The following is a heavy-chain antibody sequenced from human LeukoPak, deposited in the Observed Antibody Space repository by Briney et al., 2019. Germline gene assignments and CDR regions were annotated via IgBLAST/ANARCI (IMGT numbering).Heavy chain of an antibody. V-gene: IGHV1-2*02. CDR3: ARSQWLIDASIDY. D-gene: IGHD6-19*01. CDR1: GYTFTGYY. J-gene: IGHJ4*02. Sequence: GASVKVSCKASGYTFTGYYMHWVRQAPGQGLEWMGWINPTSGSTKYAQKFQGRVTMTRDTSISTAYMELSRLRSDDTAVYYCARSQWLIDASIDYWGQGTLVTVSS. CDR2: INPTSGST.